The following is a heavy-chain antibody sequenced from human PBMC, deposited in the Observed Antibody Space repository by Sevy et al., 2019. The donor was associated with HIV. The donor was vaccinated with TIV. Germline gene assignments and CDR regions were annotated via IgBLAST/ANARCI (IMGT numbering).Heavy chain of an antibody. V-gene: IGHV3-30*02. J-gene: IGHJ4*02. CDR3: AKDPLTRYYFDY. Sequence: GGSLRLSCAASGFTFSSYGMHWVRQAPGKGLEWVAFIRYDGSNKYYADSVKDRFTISRDNSKNTLYLQMNSLRAEDTAVYYCAKDPLTRYYFDYWGQGTLVTVSS. CDR2: IRYDGSNK. CDR1: GFTFSSYG.